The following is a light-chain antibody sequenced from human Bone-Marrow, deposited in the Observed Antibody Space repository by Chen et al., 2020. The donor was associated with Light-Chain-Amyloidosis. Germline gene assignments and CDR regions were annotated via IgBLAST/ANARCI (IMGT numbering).Light chain of an antibody. CDR1: QSLLHSNGYNY. CDR2: LGS. Sequence: DILMTQSPLSLPGTPGEPASISCWSTQSLLHSNGYNYLDLYLQKPGQSPQLLIYLGSNRASGVPDRCSGSGSGTDFTLKSSRVEAEDVGVYYCMPGTHWPHWAFGQGTKVEIK. V-gene: IGKV2-28*01. J-gene: IGKJ1*01. CDR3: MPGTHWPHWA.